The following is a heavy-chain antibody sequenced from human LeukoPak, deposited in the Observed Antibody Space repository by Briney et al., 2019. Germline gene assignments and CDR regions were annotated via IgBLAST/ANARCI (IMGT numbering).Heavy chain of an antibody. D-gene: IGHD3-9*01. Sequence: GASVKVSCKASGYTFTSYGISWVRQAPGQGLEWMGWISAYNGNTNYAQKLQGRVTMTTDTSTSTAYMELRSLRSDDTAVYYCARAPARYYDILTGSNFDYWGQGTLVTVSS. CDR2: ISAYNGNT. CDR1: GYTFTSYG. V-gene: IGHV1-18*01. J-gene: IGHJ4*02. CDR3: ARAPARYYDILTGSNFDY.